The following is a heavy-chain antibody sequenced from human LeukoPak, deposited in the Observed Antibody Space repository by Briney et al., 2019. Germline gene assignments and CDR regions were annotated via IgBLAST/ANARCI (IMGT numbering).Heavy chain of an antibody. CDR1: GGSFSGYY. J-gene: IGHJ6*03. V-gene: IGHV4-34*01. D-gene: IGHD6-13*01. CDR3: ARAGYSSSWYHYYYMDV. Sequence: TSETLSLTCAVYGGSFSGYYWSWIRQPPGKGLGWIGEINHSGSTNYNPSLKSRVTISVDTSKNQFSLKLSSVTAADTAVYYCARAGYSSSWYHYYYMDVWGKGTTVTVSS. CDR2: INHSGST.